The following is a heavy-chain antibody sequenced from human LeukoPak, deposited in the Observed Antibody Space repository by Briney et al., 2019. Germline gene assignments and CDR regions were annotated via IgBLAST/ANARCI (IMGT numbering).Heavy chain of an antibody. CDR2: IIPVFGTP. CDR1: GYTFTNYA. V-gene: IGHV1-69*13. J-gene: IGHJ3*02. CDR3: ARVTDYTMGGTAFDI. Sequence: SVTVSYKASGYTFTNYAISWVRQAPGQGLEWMGGIIPVFGTPNYAQKFQGRVTISADDSTTTAYMELSSLRSEDTAVYYCARVTDYTMGGTAFDIWGQGTMVTVSS. D-gene: IGHD4-11*01.